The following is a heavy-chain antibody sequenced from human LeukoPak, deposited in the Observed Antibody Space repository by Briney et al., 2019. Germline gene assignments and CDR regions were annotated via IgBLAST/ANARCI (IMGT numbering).Heavy chain of an antibody. J-gene: IGHJ3*02. Sequence: GGSLTLSCLPSGFSFSSYTINWVRPAAGKGLEWVSSITSNSRYIFYADLVKGPFSLSRDNAQNSLYLQMNSLRAEDPAVFFRARDDGGNFNDALDIWGKGTMVAVSS. CDR1: GFSFSSYT. D-gene: IGHD4-23*01. CDR3: ARDDGGNFNDALDI. CDR2: ITSNSRYI. V-gene: IGHV3-21*01.